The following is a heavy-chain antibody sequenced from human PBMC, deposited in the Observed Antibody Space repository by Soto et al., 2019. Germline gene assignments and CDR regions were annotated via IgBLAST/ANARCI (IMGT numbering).Heavy chain of an antibody. D-gene: IGHD3-10*01. Sequence: QVQLVQSGAEVKKPGSSVKVSCKASGGTFSSYAISWVRQAPGQGLEWMGGTIPIFGTANYAQKFQGRVTITEDESTSTAYVEVSSLSAEDTGVYCGARGVRGVIHYYYGMDVWGQGTTVTVSS. CDR1: GGTFSSYA. J-gene: IGHJ6*02. CDR2: TIPIFGTA. V-gene: IGHV1-69*01. CDR3: ARGVRGVIHYYYGMDV.